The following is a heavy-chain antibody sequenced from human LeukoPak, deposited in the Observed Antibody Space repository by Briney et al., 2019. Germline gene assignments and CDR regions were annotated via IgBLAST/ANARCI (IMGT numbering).Heavy chain of an antibody. V-gene: IGHV7-4-1*04. CDR3: ARDHDFLSGHSRRDFDY. D-gene: IGHD3-3*01. Sequence: ASVTVSCKASGYTFNDYTMNWVRQAPGQGLEWVGWIDTKTGNPTYAQGFTGRFVFSFDTSVSVAYLQINGLEADDNAMYYCARDHDFLSGHSRRDFDYWGQGTLVTVSS. J-gene: IGHJ4*02. CDR1: GYTFNDYT. CDR2: IDTKTGNP.